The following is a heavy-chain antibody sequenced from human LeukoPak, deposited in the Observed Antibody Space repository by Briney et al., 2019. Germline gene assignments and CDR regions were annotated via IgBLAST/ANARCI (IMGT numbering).Heavy chain of an antibody. CDR1: GYIFTTYS. Sequence: ASVKVSCKASGYIFTTYSIYWVRQAPGQGLEWMGWISANNGNTNYAQKLQGRVTMTTDTSTSTAYMELRTLTSDDTAVYYCARQIVGATNWFDPWGQGTLVTVSS. D-gene: IGHD1-26*01. CDR3: ARQIVGATNWFDP. CDR2: ISANNGNT. V-gene: IGHV1-18*04. J-gene: IGHJ5*02.